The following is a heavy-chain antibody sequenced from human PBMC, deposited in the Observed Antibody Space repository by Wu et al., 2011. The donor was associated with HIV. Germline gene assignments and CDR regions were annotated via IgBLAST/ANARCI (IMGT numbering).Heavy chain of an antibody. Sequence: QVQLVQSGAEVKKPGSSVKVSCKASGGTFSSYAINWVRQAPGQGLEWMGWINPNSGGTNYAQKFQGRVTMTRDTSISTAYMELSRLRSDDTAVYYCARDPAKGLQGFDPWGQGTLVTVSS. CDR2: INPNSGGT. J-gene: IGHJ5*02. V-gene: IGHV1-2*02. CDR1: GGTFSSYA. D-gene: IGHD2-21*02. CDR3: ARDPAKGLQGFDP.